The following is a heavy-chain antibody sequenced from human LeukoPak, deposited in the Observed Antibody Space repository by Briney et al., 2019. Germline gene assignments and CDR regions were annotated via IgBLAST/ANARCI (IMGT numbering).Heavy chain of an antibody. J-gene: IGHJ3*02. D-gene: IGHD1-26*01. Sequence: SETLSLTCTVSGGSISSYYWSWIRQPPGKGLEWIGYIYYSGSTNYNPSLKSRVTISVDTSKNQFSPKLSSVTAADTAVYYCGRGAPQTVGASRAFDIWGQGTMVTVSS. CDR1: GGSISSYY. CDR3: GRGAPQTVGASRAFDI. CDR2: IYYSGST. V-gene: IGHV4-59*01.